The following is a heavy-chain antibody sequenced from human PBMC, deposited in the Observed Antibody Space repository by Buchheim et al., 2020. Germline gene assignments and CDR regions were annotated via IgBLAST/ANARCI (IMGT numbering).Heavy chain of an antibody. J-gene: IGHJ4*02. CDR3: ARADSYYDSSGPFDY. D-gene: IGHD3-22*01. CDR2: IYYSGST. Sequence: QVQLQESGPGLVKPSETLSLTCTVSGCSISSYYWSWIRQPPGKGLEWIGYIYYSGSTNYNPSLKSRVTISVDPSKNQFSLKLSSVTAADTAVYYCARADSYYDSSGPFDYWGQGTL. V-gene: IGHV4-59*01. CDR1: GCSISSYY.